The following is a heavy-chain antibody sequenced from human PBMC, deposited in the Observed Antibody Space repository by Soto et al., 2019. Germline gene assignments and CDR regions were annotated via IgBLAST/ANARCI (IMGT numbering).Heavy chain of an antibody. CDR2: INTDGSGT. D-gene: IGHD3-9*01. V-gene: IGHV3-74*01. J-gene: IGHJ6*02. CDR3: AKGIFDWLFGIYYYYGMDV. CDR1: GFTFNSYW. Sequence: GGSLRLSCAASGFTFNSYWMQWVRQAPGKGLVWVSRINTDGSGTAYADSVKGRFTISRDNAKNSLYVQMNSLRAEDTAVYYCAKGIFDWLFGIYYYYGMDVWGQGTTVTVSS.